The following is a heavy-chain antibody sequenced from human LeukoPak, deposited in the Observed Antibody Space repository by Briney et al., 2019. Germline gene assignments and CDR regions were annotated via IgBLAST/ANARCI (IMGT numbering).Heavy chain of an antibody. D-gene: IGHD4-17*01. Sequence: SETLSLTCTVSGGSISSSSYYWGWIRQPPGKGLEWIGSIYYSGSTYYNPSLKSRVTISVDTSKNQFSLKLSSVTAADTAVYYCVREPTVTTPYFDYWGQGTLVTVSS. V-gene: IGHV4-39*07. CDR2: IYYSGST. J-gene: IGHJ4*02. CDR1: GGSISSSSYY. CDR3: VREPTVTTPYFDY.